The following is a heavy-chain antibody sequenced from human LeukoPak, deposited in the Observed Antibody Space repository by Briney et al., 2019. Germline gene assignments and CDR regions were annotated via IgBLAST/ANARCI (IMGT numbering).Heavy chain of an antibody. CDR2: INSDGRST. Sequence: GGSLRLSCAASGFTFSSYWMHWVRHAPGKGLVWVSRINSDGRSTSYADSVKGRFTISRDNAKNTLYLQMNSLRAEDTAVYYCARPRNDILSGFHYYYGMDVWGQGTTVTVSS. D-gene: IGHD3-9*01. V-gene: IGHV3-74*01. CDR3: ARPRNDILSGFHYYYGMDV. CDR1: GFTFSSYW. J-gene: IGHJ6*02.